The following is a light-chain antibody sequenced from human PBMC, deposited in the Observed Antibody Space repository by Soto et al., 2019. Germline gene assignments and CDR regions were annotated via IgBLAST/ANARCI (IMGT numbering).Light chain of an antibody. J-gene: IGLJ1*01. CDR3: SSYTSSSTYG. Sequence: QSALTQPASVSGSPGQSIAISCTGTSSDVGAYNYVSWYQQHPGKAHKLMIFDVTNRPSGVSDRFSGSKSGNTASLTISGLQAEDEADYYCSSYTSSSTYGFGTGTKVTVL. CDR1: SSDVGAYNY. V-gene: IGLV2-14*03. CDR2: DVT.